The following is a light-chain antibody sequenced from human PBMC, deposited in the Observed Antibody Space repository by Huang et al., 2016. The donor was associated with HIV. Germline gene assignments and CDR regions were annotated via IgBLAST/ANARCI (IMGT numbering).Light chain of an antibody. V-gene: IGKV3-15*01. CDR2: GAP. CDR1: QSITTN. Sequence: EIVMTQSPVTLSVSLGDRATLSCRASQSITTNCAWYQQKPGQAPRLLIYGAPTRASCSPARVSRGGSGTEFTLTISRLQSEDFAVYFCQQYITWPPLTFGGGTTVEIK. J-gene: IGKJ4*01. CDR3: QQYITWPPLT.